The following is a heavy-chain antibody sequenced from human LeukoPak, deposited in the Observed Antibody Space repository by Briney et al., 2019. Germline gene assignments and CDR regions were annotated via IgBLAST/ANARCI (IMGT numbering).Heavy chain of an antibody. CDR1: GGSISSYY. D-gene: IGHD3-9*01. J-gene: IGHJ6*02. V-gene: IGHV4-59*01. Sequence: SETLSLTCTVSGGSISSYYWSWIRQPPGKGLEWIGYIYYSGSTNYNPSLKSRVTISVDTSKNQFSLKLSSVTAADTAVYYCARGSDFDWLPQEYYYYYGMDVWGQGTMVTVSS. CDR3: ARGSDFDWLPQEYYYYYGMDV. CDR2: IYYSGST.